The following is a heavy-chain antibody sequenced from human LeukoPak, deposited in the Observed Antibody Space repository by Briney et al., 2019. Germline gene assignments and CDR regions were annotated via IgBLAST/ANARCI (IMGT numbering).Heavy chain of an antibody. Sequence: GGSLRLSCAASGFTFSNYWTSWVRQAPGKGLEWVANIKGDGSYKYYVDSVKGRCTISRDNAKSSVYLQMNTLRAEDTAVYYCATSADSSGNDWGQGTLVTVSS. CDR1: GFTFSNYW. D-gene: IGHD3-22*01. V-gene: IGHV3-7*03. J-gene: IGHJ4*02. CDR3: ATSADSSGND. CDR2: IKGDGSYK.